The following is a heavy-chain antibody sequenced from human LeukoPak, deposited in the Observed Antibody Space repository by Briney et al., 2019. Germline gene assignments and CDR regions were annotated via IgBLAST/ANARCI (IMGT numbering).Heavy chain of an antibody. V-gene: IGHV1-2*02. J-gene: IGHJ4*02. D-gene: IGHD3-10*01. CDR2: MNPNSGAT. CDR3: ARDSVDGSGTYYNDSPDY. Sequence: GASVEVSCKASGYTFTAYYIHWVRQAPGQGLEWMGWMNPNSGATNYAQEFQGRVTMTRDTSISTAYMELSRLTSDDTAVYYCARDSVDGSGTYYNDSPDYWGQGTLVTVSS. CDR1: GYTFTAYY.